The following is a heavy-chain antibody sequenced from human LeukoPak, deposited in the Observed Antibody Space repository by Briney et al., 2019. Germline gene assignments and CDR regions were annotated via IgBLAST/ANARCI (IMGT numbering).Heavy chain of an antibody. CDR2: INHSGST. CDR3: ARHVTIFGVVTKYYYYMDV. V-gene: IGHV4-34*01. Sequence: PSETLSLTCAAYGGSFSGYYWSWIRQPPGKGLEWIGEINHSGSTNYNPSLKSRVTISVDTSKNQFSLKLSSVTAADTAVYYCARHVTIFGVVTKYYYYMDVWGKGTTVTVSS. D-gene: IGHD3-3*01. J-gene: IGHJ6*03. CDR1: GGSFSGYY.